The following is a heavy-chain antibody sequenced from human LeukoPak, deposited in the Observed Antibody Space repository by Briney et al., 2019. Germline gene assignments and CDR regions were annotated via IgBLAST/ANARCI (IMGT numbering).Heavy chain of an antibody. CDR2: IKQDGSEK. D-gene: IGHD2/OR15-2a*01. CDR3: ARGILDVDF. CDR1: GFTFSSYA. Sequence: GGSLRLSCAASGFTFSSYAMSWVRQAPGKGLEWVANIKQDGSEKYYVDSVKGRFTISRDNAKNSLYLQMNSLRAEDTAVYYCARGILDVDFWGQGTLVTVSS. J-gene: IGHJ4*02. V-gene: IGHV3-7*01.